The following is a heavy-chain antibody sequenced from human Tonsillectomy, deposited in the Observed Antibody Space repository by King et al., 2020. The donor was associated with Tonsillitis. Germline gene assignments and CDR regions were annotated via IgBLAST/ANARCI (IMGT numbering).Heavy chain of an antibody. V-gene: IGHV2-5*02. CDR1: GFSLSTSGAG. CDR3: AHFGVAAGGFDY. D-gene: IGHD3-3*01. CDR2: IYWDDDK. J-gene: IGHJ4*02. Sequence: ITLKESGPTLVKPTQTLMLTCTFSGFSLSTSGAGVGWIRQPPGKALEWLALIYWDDDKRYSPSLKSRLTLTKGTSKNQVVLTMTNMDPVDTVTNYCAHFGVAAGGFDYWGQGTLVTVSS.